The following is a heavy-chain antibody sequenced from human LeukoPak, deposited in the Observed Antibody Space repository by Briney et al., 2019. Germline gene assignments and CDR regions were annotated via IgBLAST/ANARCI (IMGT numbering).Heavy chain of an antibody. CDR1: GGSIRTYF. Sequence: KSSETLSFTCTVSGGSIRTYFWSWIRQPPGKGLEWIGYIYPGGSANYNPSLESRVSISVDTSKNQFSLQLFSVTAADAAVYFCARYNGPNYYTYYMDVWGKGTTVTVSS. CDR2: IYPGGSA. CDR3: ARYNGPNYYTYYMDV. D-gene: IGHD2-8*01. V-gene: IGHV4-4*09. J-gene: IGHJ6*03.